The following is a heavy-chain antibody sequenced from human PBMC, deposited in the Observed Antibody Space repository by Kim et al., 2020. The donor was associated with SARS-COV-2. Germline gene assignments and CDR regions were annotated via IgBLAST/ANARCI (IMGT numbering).Heavy chain of an antibody. V-gene: IGHV4-34*01. J-gene: IGHJ4*02. CDR1: GGSFSGYY. Sequence: SETLSLTCAVYGGSFSGYYWSWIRQPPGKGLEWIGEINHSGSTNYNPSLKSRVTISVDTSKNQFSLKLSSVTAADTAVYYCARAPGTLAAAGASDYWGQGTLVTVSS. CDR2: INHSGST. CDR3: ARAPGTLAAAGASDY. D-gene: IGHD6-13*01.